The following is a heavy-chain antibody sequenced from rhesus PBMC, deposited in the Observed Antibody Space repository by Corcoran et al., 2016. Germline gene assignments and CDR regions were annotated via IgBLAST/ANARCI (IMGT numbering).Heavy chain of an antibody. J-gene: IGHJ4*01. Sequence: EVRMVESGGGLVQTGGSLRVSCGVWGCTFTLSGLHWVPQAPGKGLHCVAVISSDATNKYYADSVKDRFTFSRYNSKNGLYLQMTNLKLGYTAVYYCTTFHYWGRGVLGTVSS. CDR2: ISSDATNK. V-gene: IGHV3-54*02. CDR1: GCTFTLSG. CDR3: TTFHY.